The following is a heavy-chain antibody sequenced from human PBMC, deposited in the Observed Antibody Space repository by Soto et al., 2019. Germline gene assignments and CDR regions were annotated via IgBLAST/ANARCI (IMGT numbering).Heavy chain of an antibody. CDR1: GFTFEDHG. Sequence: GGSLRLSCAASGFTFEDHGLSWVRQAPGEGLEWVAGINWNGGSTVYAASVKGRFTISRDNAKNSLFLEVNSLRVEDTALYFCARVPLLADYFDSWGQGTLVTVSS. V-gene: IGHV3-20*04. J-gene: IGHJ4*02. CDR2: INWNGGST. CDR3: ARVPLLADYFDS.